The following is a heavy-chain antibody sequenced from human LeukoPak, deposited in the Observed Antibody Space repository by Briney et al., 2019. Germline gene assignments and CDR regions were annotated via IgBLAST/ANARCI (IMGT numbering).Heavy chain of an antibody. CDR1: GYTFADYY. Sequence: GASVKVSCKASGYTFADYYMHWVRQAPGQGLEWIGWINPHNGGTSYAQKFQDRVTMTRDKSITTAYMELTRLRSDDTAVYYCASHADGSHAFDIWGQGTMVTVSS. D-gene: IGHD5-24*01. J-gene: IGHJ3*02. CDR3: ASHADGSHAFDI. CDR2: INPHNGGT. V-gene: IGHV1-2*02.